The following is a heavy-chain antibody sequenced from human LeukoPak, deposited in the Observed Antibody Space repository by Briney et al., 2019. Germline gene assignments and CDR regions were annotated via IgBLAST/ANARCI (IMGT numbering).Heavy chain of an antibody. CDR1: GGSFSGYY. J-gene: IGHJ6*03. CDR2: INHSGST. CDR3: ASRKYYYYYMDV. Sequence: PSETLSLTCAVYGGSFSGYYWSWIRQPPGKGLEWIGEINHSGSTNYNPSLKSRVTISVDTSKNQFSLKLSSVTAADTAVYHCASRKYYYYYMDVWGKGTTVTVSS. V-gene: IGHV4-34*01.